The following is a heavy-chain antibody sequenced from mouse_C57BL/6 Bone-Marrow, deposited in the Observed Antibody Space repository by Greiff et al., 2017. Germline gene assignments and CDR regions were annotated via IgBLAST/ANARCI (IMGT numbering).Heavy chain of an antibody. CDR2: IDPETGGT. J-gene: IGHJ2*01. Sequence: QVQLQQSGAELVRPGASVTLSCKASGYTFTDYEMHWVKQTPVHGLEWIGAIDPETGGTAYNQKFKGKVILTADKSSSTAYMELRSLTSEDSAVYYCTVTTVVATNFDYWGQGTTLTVSS. D-gene: IGHD1-1*01. CDR3: TVTTVVATNFDY. CDR1: GYTFTDYE. V-gene: IGHV1-15*01.